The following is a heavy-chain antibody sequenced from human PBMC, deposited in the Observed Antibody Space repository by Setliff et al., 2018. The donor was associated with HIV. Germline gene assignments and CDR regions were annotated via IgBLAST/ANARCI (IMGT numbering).Heavy chain of an antibody. CDR1: GFTFSGYS. D-gene: IGHD3-3*01. J-gene: IGHJ6*03. CDR2: LSSSGNSI. V-gene: IGHV3-21*05. Sequence: GGSLRLSCAGSGFTFSGYSMNWVRQTPGRGLEWISYLSSSGNSIYYADSVRGRFIISRDNANNSLSLQMNRLRIEDTAVYFCARPGAEYDFWSVYYGPYYYYMDVWGKGTTVTVSS. CDR3: ARPGAEYDFWSVYYGPYYYYMDV.